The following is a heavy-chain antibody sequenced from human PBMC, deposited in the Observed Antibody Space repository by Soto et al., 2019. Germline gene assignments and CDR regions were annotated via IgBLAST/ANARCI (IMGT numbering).Heavy chain of an antibody. V-gene: IGHV3-30*18. CDR2: ISYDGSNK. CDR3: AKDWTDILATLGGY. CDR1: GFTFSSYG. Sequence: QGQLVESGGSVVQPGRSLRLSCAASGFTFSSYGMHWVRQAPGKGLEWVAVISYDGSNKYYADSVKGRFTISRDNSKNTLYLQMNSLRAEDTAVYYCAKDWTDILATLGGYWGQGTLVTVSS. J-gene: IGHJ4*02. D-gene: IGHD5-12*01.